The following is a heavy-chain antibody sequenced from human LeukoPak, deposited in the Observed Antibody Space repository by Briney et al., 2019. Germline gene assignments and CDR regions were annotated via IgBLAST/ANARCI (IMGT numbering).Heavy chain of an antibody. CDR3: ARDLKIAAAGPDYWYFDL. V-gene: IGHV4-4*07. J-gene: IGHJ2*01. D-gene: IGHD6-13*01. CDR1: GVSISSYH. CDR2: FHRNGST. Sequence: SETLSLTCTVTGVSISSYHWTWIRQPAGKGLEWIGRFHRNGSTNYNPSLKSRVTMSLDASKSQFSLNLSSVTAADTAVYYCARDLKIAAAGPDYWYFDLWGRGTLVTVSS.